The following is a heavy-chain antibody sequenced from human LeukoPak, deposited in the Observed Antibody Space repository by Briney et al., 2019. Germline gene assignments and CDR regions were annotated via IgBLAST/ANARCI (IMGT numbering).Heavy chain of an antibody. CDR2: IKQDGSEK. CDR1: GFTFSSYW. CDR3: ARDHHSSGWYYYYYYMDV. V-gene: IGHV3-7*01. D-gene: IGHD6-19*01. Sequence: GGSLRLSCAASGFTFSSYWMSWVRQAPGKGLEWVANIKQDGSEKYYVDSVKGRFTISRDNAKNSLYLQMNSLRAEDTAVYYCARDHHSSGWYYYYYYMDVWGKGTTVTVSS. J-gene: IGHJ6*03.